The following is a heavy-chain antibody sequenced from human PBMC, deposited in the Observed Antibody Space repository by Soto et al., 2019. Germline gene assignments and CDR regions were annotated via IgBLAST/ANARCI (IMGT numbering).Heavy chain of an antibody. Sequence: EVQLVESGGGLVQPGGSLRLSCAASGFTFNTYWMQWVRQGPGKGPEWVSRLNSDESFTSYADSVKGRFTVSRDNAKNTVYLQMNSLRVEDTAVYYCTRGIYDYGDYAGFDFWGQGTLVTVSS. J-gene: IGHJ4*02. CDR1: GFTFNTYW. CDR2: LNSDESFT. CDR3: TRGIYDYGDYAGFDF. D-gene: IGHD4-17*01. V-gene: IGHV3-74*01.